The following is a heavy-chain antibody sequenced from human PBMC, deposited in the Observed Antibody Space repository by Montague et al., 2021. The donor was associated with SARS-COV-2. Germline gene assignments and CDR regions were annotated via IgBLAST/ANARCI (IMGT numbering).Heavy chain of an antibody. V-gene: IGHV4-59*01. Sequence: SETLSLTRTVSGGSISRYSWTWIRQPPGKGLEWIGYIYNSGSTNXNPSLTSRVTISVDTSKNQFSLKLSSVAAADTAVYYCARVGRGSSWYEVAFDIWGQGTMVTVSS. D-gene: IGHD6-13*01. J-gene: IGHJ3*02. CDR2: IYNSGST. CDR1: GGSISRYS. CDR3: ARVGRGSSWYEVAFDI.